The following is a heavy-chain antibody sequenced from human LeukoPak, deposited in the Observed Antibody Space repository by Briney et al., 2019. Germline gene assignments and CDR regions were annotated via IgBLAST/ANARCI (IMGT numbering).Heavy chain of an antibody. Sequence: SETLSLTCAVYGGSFSGYYWSWVRQPPGKGLEGIGEINHSGSTNYNPSLKSRVTISVDTSKTQFSLKLSSVTAADTAVYYCARGRRVRYFDWLFYFDYWGQGTLVTVSS. D-gene: IGHD3-9*01. V-gene: IGHV4-34*01. CDR2: INHSGST. CDR1: GGSFSGYY. CDR3: ARGRRVRYFDWLFYFDY. J-gene: IGHJ4*02.